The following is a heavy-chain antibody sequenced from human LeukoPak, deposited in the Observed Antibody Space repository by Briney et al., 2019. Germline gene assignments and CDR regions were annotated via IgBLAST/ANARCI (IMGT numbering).Heavy chain of an antibody. V-gene: IGHV4-59*01. Sequence: SETLSLTCTVSGGSISSYYWSWIRQPPGKGLEWIGYIYYSGSTNYNPSLKSRVTISVDTSKNQFSLKLSSVTAADTAVYYCARSPGSTGECLENYWYFDLWGRGTLVTVSS. CDR1: GGSISSYY. CDR3: ARSPGSTGECLENYWYFDL. D-gene: IGHD3-10*01. J-gene: IGHJ2*01. CDR2: IYYSGST.